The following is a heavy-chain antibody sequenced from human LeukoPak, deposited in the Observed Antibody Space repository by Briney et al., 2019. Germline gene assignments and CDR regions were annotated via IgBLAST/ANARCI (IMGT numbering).Heavy chain of an antibody. V-gene: IGHV1-46*01. Sequence: ASVKVSCKASGYTFTGYYMHWVRQAPGQGLEWMGIINPSGGSTSYTQKFQGRVTMTRDTSTSTVYMELSSLRSEDTAVYYCASTNDYAIEVDYWGQGTLVTVSS. CDR3: ASTNDYAIEVDY. J-gene: IGHJ4*02. D-gene: IGHD4-17*01. CDR2: INPSGGST. CDR1: GYTFTGYY.